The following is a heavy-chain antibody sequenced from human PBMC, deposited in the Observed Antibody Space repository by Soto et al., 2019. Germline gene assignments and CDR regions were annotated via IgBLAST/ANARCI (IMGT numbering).Heavy chain of an antibody. CDR1: GFTFSSYA. CDR2: ISYDGSNK. V-gene: IGHV3-30-3*01. J-gene: IGHJ4*02. Sequence: PGGSLRLSCAASGFTFSSYAMHWVRQAPGKGLEWVAVISYDGSNKYYADSVKGRFTISRDNSKNTLYLQMNSLRAEDTAVYYCTRGRENYSYFDYWGQGIVVTVSS. D-gene: IGHD1-26*01. CDR3: TRGRENYSYFDY.